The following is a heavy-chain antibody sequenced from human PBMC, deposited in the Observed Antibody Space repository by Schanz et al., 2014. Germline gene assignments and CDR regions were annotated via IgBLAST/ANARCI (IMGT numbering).Heavy chain of an antibody. D-gene: IGHD4-17*01. V-gene: IGHV3-53*01. Sequence: DVRLVESGGGLIQPGGSLRLSCAVSGFTVNTNYMSWVRQAPGKGLEWISSMYINSGSTQYADSVKGRFIISRDSSKNTLFLQMNSLRAEDTALYYCAKDPHKDYGGKPQALDIWGQGTMVTVSS. J-gene: IGHJ3*02. CDR3: AKDPHKDYGGKPQALDI. CDR1: GFTVNTNY. CDR2: MYINSGST.